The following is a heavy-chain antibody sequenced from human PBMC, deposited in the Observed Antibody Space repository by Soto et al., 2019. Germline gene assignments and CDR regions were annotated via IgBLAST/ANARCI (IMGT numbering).Heavy chain of an antibody. D-gene: IGHD4-17*01. J-gene: IGHJ5*02. V-gene: IGHV3-48*02. CDR1: GFTFSSYS. CDR3: ARENYGDYLNGFDP. CDR2: ISSSSSTI. Sequence: EVQLVESGGGLVQPGGSLRLSCAASGFTFSSYSMNWVRQAPGKGLEWVSYISSSSSTIYYADSVKGRFTISRDNAXNSLYPQMNSRRDGDTAVYYCARENYGDYLNGFDPWGQGTLVTVSS.